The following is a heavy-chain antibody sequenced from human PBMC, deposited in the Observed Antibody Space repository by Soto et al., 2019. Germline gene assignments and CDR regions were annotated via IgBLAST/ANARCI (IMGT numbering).Heavy chain of an antibody. J-gene: IGHJ5*02. CDR2: IYWDDDE. CDR1: GFSLATSGVA. Sequence: QITLKESGLTLVKPTQTLTLTCTFSGFSLATSGVAVGWIRQHPGKALEWLGMIYWDDDERYSPSLKSRLSITKDTSKNQVVLKMTNMDPVDTATYYWVYRHSSVWYVGAGKQWFGPWGQGILVTVSS. D-gene: IGHD6-19*01. V-gene: IGHV2-5*02. CDR3: VYRHSSVWYVGAGKQWFGP.